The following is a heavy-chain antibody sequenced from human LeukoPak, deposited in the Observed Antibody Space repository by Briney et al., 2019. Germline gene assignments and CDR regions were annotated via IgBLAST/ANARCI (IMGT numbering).Heavy chain of an antibody. D-gene: IGHD2-2*01. J-gene: IGHJ4*02. Sequence: PGRSLRLSCEASEFTFSSYGMHWVRQAPGKGQEWGAVISYDGSNKYYADSAKGRFTISRDNSKNTLYLQMNSLRAEDTAVYYCAKDIVVVPAAMPLPLDYWGQGTLVTVSS. V-gene: IGHV3-30*18. CDR2: ISYDGSNK. CDR3: AKDIVVVPAAMPLPLDY. CDR1: EFTFSSYG.